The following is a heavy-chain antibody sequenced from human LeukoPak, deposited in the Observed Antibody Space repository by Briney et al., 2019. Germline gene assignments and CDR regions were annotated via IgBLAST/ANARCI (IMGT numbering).Heavy chain of an antibody. Sequence: PGGSLRLSCAASGFTFSSYWMSWVRQAPGKGLEWVANIKQDGSEKYYVDSVKGRFTISRDNAKNSLYLQMNSLRAEDTAVYYCASPVYEDYDYFWGCQGGGFDYWGQGTLVTVSS. CDR1: GFTFSSYW. D-gene: IGHD3-16*01. CDR2: IKQDGSEK. V-gene: IGHV3-7*01. J-gene: IGHJ4*02. CDR3: ASPVYEDYDYFWGCQGGGFDY.